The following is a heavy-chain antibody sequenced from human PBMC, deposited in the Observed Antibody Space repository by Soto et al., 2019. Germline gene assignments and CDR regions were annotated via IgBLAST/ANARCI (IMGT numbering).Heavy chain of an antibody. CDR3: AILTTDNWFDP. Sequence: SETLSLTCTVSGGSISSYYWSWIRQPPGKGLEWIGYIYYSVSTNYNPSLKSRVTISVDTSKNQFSLKLSSVTAADTAVYYCAILTTDNWFDPWGQGTLVTVSS. CDR2: IYYSVST. V-gene: IGHV4-59*08. D-gene: IGHD4-4*01. J-gene: IGHJ5*02. CDR1: GGSISSYY.